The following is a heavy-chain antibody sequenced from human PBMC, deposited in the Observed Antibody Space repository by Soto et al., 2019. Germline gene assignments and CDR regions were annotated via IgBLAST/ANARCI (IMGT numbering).Heavy chain of an antibody. V-gene: IGHV3-23*01. CDR3: ASRGVLYCSGGSCYSFDY. J-gene: IGHJ4*02. Sequence: EVQLLESGGGLVQPGGSLRLSCAASGFTFSSYATSWVRQAPGKGLAWVSAISGSGGSTYYADSVKGRFTISRDNSKNTLYLQMNSLRAEDTAVYYCASRGVLYCSGGSCYSFDYWGQGTLVTVSS. D-gene: IGHD2-15*01. CDR1: GFTFSSYA. CDR2: ISGSGGST.